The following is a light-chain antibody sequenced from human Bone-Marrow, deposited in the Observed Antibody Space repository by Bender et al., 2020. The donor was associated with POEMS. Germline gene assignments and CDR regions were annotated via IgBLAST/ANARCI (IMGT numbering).Light chain of an antibody. Sequence: QSALTQPASVSGSPGQSITISCTGTSSDVGAYNYVSWYQKHPGKAPKLMIYEVSNRPSGVSNRFSGSKSGNTASLTISGLQADDEADYYCNSYTSNITWVFGGGTKLTVL. V-gene: IGLV2-14*01. J-gene: IGLJ3*02. CDR2: EVS. CDR1: SSDVGAYNY. CDR3: NSYTSNITWV.